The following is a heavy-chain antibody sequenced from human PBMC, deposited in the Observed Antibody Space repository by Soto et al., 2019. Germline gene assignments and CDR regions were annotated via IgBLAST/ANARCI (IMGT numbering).Heavy chain of an antibody. V-gene: IGHV3-15*01. CDR2: IKSQGDGGTR. Sequence: PGGSLRLSCAASGFSFRNAWMSWVRQAPGKGLEWVGHIKSQGDGGTRDYAALVKGRFTISRDDSKNTLFLQMNNLKNEDTAVYFCTTDLQAYCDGTTCYAGNYYYDDMDVWGQGTTVTVSS. CDR1: GFSFRNAW. D-gene: IGHD2-2*01. J-gene: IGHJ6*02. CDR3: TTDLQAYCDGTTCYAGNYYYDDMDV.